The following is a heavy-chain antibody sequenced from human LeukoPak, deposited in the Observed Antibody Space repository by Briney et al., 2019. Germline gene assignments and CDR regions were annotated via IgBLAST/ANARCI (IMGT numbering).Heavy chain of an antibody. CDR2: ISSSSSYI. D-gene: IGHD3-16*01. CDR1: GFTFSRNG. V-gene: IGHV3-21*04. J-gene: IGHJ4*02. CDR3: ARLFGQRAGFDY. Sequence: GGSLRLSCAASGFTFSRNGMNWVRQAPGKGLEWVSSISSSSSYIYYADSVKGRFTISRDNSKNTLYLQMDSLRAEDTAVYYCARLFGQRAGFDYWGQGTLVTVSS.